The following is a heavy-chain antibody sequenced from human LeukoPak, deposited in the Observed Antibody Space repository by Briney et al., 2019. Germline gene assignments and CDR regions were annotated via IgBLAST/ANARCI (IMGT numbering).Heavy chain of an antibody. CDR1: GGSISSYY. V-gene: IGHV4-59*01. CDR2: IYYTGST. D-gene: IGHD6-13*01. Sequence: SETLSLTCTVTGGSISSYYWSWIRQPPGKGLEWIGYIYYTGSTNYNPSLKSRVTISVDTSKNQFSLNLSSVTAADTAVYYCARQQRSQLYYFDNWGQGTLVTVSS. CDR3: ARQQRSQLYYFDN. J-gene: IGHJ4*02.